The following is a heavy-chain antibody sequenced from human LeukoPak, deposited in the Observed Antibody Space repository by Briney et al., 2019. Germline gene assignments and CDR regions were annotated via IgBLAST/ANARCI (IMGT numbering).Heavy chain of an antibody. CDR1: GFTFSSYG. CDR2: ISYDGSNK. V-gene: IGHV3-30*18. CDR3: AKEERLFAHNEGVDY. D-gene: IGHD1-1*01. J-gene: IGHJ4*02. Sequence: PGRSLRLSCAASGFTFSSYGMHCVRQAPGKGLEWVAVISYDGSNKYYADSVKGRFTISRDNSKNTLYLQMNSLRAEDTAVYYCAKEERLFAHNEGVDYWGQGTLVTVSS.